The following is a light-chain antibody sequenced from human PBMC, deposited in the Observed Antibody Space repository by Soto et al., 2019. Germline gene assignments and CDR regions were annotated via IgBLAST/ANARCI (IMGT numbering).Light chain of an antibody. CDR3: QQYNNWPPIT. Sequence: LTQSPGTLSSSPGERITLSCRASQSVSSNYLAWYQQKPGQAPRLLIYGASSRATGIPDRFSGSGSGTDFTLTISRLEPEDFAVYYCQQYNNWPPITFGQGTRLEIK. CDR1: QSVSSNY. J-gene: IGKJ5*01. CDR2: GAS. V-gene: IGKV3-20*01.